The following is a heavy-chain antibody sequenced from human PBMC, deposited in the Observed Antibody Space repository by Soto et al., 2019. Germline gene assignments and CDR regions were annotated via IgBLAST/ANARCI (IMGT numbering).Heavy chain of an antibody. J-gene: IGHJ4*02. V-gene: IGHV5-51*01. CDR2: IFPSDSAT. CDR1: GYSFTSYW. Sequence: PGESLKISCKGSGYSFTSYWIGWVRQMPGKGLEWMGIIFPSDSATRYGPSFQGQVTISADKSISTAYLQWSSLKASDTAMYYCARHQYNSNLFDCWGQGTLVTVSS. CDR3: ARHQYNSNLFDC. D-gene: IGHD4-4*01.